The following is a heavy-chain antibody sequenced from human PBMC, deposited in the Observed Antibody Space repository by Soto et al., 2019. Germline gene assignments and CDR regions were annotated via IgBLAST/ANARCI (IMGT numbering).Heavy chain of an antibody. CDR3: AKDLNSRGIVVGYYYGMDV. D-gene: IGHD1-26*01. CDR2: ISGSGGST. J-gene: IGHJ6*02. Sequence: GGSLRLSCAASGFTFSSYAMSWVRQAPGKGLEWVSAISGSGGSTYYADSVKGRFTISRDNSKNTLYLQMNSLRAEDTAVYYCAKDLNSRGIVVGYYYGMDVWGQGTTVTVSS. CDR1: GFTFSSYA. V-gene: IGHV3-23*01.